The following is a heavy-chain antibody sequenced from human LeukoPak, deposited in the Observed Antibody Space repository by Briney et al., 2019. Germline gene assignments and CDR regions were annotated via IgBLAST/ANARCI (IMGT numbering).Heavy chain of an antibody. CDR3: AREDGSSGYDDF. D-gene: IGHD5-12*01. CDR1: GGSISSNNYY. CDR2: IYYSGST. V-gene: IGHV4-39*02. J-gene: IGHJ4*02. Sequence: SETLSLTCTVSGGSISSNNYYWGWIRQPPGKGLEWIGSIYYSGSTYYNPSLKSRVTISVDTSKNHFSLNLKSVTAADTAVYYCAREDGSSGYDDFWGQGTLVTVSS.